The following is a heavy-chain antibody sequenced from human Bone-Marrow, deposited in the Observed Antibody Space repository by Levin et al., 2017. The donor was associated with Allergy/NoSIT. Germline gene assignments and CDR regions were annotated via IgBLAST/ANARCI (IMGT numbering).Heavy chain of an antibody. CDR1: GFTFSNFA. V-gene: IGHV3-30-3*02. CDR3: AKCGPDISAAGRSCLDV. CDR2: ISNDGTID. J-gene: IGHJ3*01. Sequence: QTGGSLRLSCAASGFTFSNFAMHWIRQAPGRGLEWVAVISNDGTIDHYAESVKGRFTISRADSVNTLYPQMNSLRHGDTAPYYCAKCGPDISAAGRSCLDVWGQGTMVTVSS. D-gene: IGHD6-13*01.